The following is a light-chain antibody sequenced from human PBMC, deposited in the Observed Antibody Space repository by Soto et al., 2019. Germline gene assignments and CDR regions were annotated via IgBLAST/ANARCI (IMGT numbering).Light chain of an antibody. Sequence: IPLSQSPSSLASFVGEVSTITCRASQGINSFLAWYQQKPGKAPKLLIYAASTLQSGVPSRFSGSGSGTDFTLTISSLQPEDFATYYCQQLERYPSTFGGGTKVDIK. CDR1: QGINSF. CDR2: AAS. CDR3: QQLERYPST. V-gene: IGKV1-9*01. J-gene: IGKJ4*01.